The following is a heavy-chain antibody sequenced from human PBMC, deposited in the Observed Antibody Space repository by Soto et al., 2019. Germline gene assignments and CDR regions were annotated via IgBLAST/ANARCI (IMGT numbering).Heavy chain of an antibody. CDR1: GFTFSSYG. J-gene: IGHJ4*02. CDR3: ARYTDPTGTFDY. CDR2: IWYDGSNK. V-gene: IGHV3-33*01. Sequence: GGSLRLSCAASGFTFSSYGRHWVRQAPGKGLEWVAVIWYDGSNKYYADAVKGRFTISRDNSKNTLYLQMNSLRAEDTAVYYCARYTDPTGTFDYWGQGTLVTVSS. D-gene: IGHD2-8*02.